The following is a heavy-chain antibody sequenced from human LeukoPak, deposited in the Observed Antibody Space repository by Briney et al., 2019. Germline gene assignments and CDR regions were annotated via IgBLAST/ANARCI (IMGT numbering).Heavy chain of an antibody. D-gene: IGHD3-22*01. CDR2: ISYDGSNK. CDR3: AREIYYYDSSGYYYGAFDY. CDR1: GFTFSSYA. V-gene: IGHV3-30*04. J-gene: IGHJ4*02. Sequence: GGSLRLSCAASGFTFSSYAMHWVRQAPGKGLEWVAVISYDGSNKYYADSVKGRFTISRDNPKNTLYLQMNSLRAEDTAVHYCAREIYYYDSSGYYYGAFDYWGQGTLVTASS.